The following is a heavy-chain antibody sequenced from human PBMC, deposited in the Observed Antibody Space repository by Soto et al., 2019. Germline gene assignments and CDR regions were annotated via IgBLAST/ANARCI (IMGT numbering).Heavy chain of an antibody. CDR3: AKYRQYGDYRYNFDY. D-gene: IGHD2-21*02. CDR1: GYNFVAYY. J-gene: IGHJ4*02. V-gene: IGHV1-2*02. CDR2: INPSSGAT. Sequence: ASVKVSCKASGYNFVAYYMHWVRQAPGQGLEWMGWINPSSGATNFAERFQGRVTMTSDTSISTFYMEIKRLNSDDTAVYFCAKYRQYGDYRYNFDYWGQGTLVTVSS.